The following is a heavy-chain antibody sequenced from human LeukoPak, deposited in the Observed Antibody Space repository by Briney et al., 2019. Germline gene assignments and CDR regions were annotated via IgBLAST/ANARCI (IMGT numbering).Heavy chain of an antibody. CDR2: IKSKTDGGTT. CDR1: GFTFSNAW. Sequence: GGSLRLSCAASGFTFSNAWMSWVRQAPGKGLECVGRIKSKTDGGTTDYAAPVKGRFTISRDDSKNTLYLQMNSLKTEDTAVYYCTTKTPQYYDSSGYEVYWGQGTLVTVSS. CDR3: TTKTPQYYDSSGYEVY. J-gene: IGHJ4*02. V-gene: IGHV3-15*01. D-gene: IGHD3-22*01.